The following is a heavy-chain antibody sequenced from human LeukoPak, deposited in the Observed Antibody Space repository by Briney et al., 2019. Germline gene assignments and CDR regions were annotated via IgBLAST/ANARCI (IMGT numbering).Heavy chain of an antibody. D-gene: IGHD6-19*01. V-gene: IGHV3-7*01. CDR3: ASDWPVVGTLGY. CDR2: IRQDGSEK. Sequence: PGGSLRLSCAASGLTFSSYWMSWVRKAPGKGLEWVANIRQDGSEKYYVDSVKGRFTISRDNAKNSLNLQMNSLRADDTAVYYCASDWPVVGTLGYGGQGTLVTVSS. CDR1: GLTFSSYW. J-gene: IGHJ4*02.